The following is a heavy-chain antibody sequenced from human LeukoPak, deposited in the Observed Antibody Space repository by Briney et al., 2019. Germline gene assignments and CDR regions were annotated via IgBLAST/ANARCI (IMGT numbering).Heavy chain of an antibody. Sequence: SETLSLTCTVSGGSISSYYWSWIRQPPGKGLEWIGYIYYSGSTNYNPSLKSRVTISVDTSKNQFSLKLSSVTAADTAVYYCASGTWLQAHWELDAFDIWGQGTMVTVSS. J-gene: IGHJ3*02. CDR2: IYYSGST. D-gene: IGHD1-26*01. CDR3: ASGTWLQAHWELDAFDI. V-gene: IGHV4-59*08. CDR1: GGSISSYY.